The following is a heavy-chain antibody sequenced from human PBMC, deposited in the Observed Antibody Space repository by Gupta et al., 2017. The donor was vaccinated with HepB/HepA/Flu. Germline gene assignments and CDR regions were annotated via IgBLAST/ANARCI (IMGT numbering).Heavy chain of an antibody. V-gene: IGHV4-59*08. J-gene: IGHJ4*02. D-gene: IGHD7-27*01. CDR2: FFYSGST. CDR3: ARHYGDTF. Sequence: QVHLQESGPGLVKPSETLSLTCTVSGASISDYHWSWIRQSPGKGFEWIGHFFYSGSTIYNPSLKSRVSISVDSSKNQFSLNLSSVTAADTAMYYCARHYGDTFWGQGILVTVSS. CDR1: GASISDYH.